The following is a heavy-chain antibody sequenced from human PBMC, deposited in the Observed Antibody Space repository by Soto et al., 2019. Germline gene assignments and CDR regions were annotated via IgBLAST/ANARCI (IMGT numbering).Heavy chain of an antibody. J-gene: IGHJ5*02. CDR1: GYTFTSYA. D-gene: IGHD3-22*01. Sequence: ASVKVSCKASGYTFTSYAMHWVRQAPGQRLEWMGWINAGNGNTKYSQKFQGRVTITRDTSASTAYMELSSPRSEDTAVYYCARDGMSGFSYYYDSSGYYTNWFDPWGQGTLVTVSS. CDR3: ARDGMSGFSYYYDSSGYYTNWFDP. V-gene: IGHV1-3*01. CDR2: INAGNGNT.